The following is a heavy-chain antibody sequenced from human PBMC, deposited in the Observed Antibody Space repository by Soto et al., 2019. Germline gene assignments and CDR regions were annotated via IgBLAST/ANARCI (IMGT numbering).Heavy chain of an antibody. D-gene: IGHD5-12*01. Sequence: QITLKESGPTLVKPTQTLTLTCTFSGFSLSTSGVGVGWIRQPPGKALEWLAFIYWDDHKRYSPSLKSRLTIPKYXSKNQVVLTMTNMDPVDTATYYCAHVYGGYDNFDYWGQGTLVTVSS. V-gene: IGHV2-5*02. J-gene: IGHJ4*02. CDR3: AHVYGGYDNFDY. CDR1: GFSLSTSGVG. CDR2: IYWDDHK.